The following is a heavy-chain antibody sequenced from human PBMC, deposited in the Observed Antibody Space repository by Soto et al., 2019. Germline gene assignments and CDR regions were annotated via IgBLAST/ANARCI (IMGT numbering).Heavy chain of an antibody. CDR3: GREIEVTAARQVDY. CDR1: EGTCSDYG. CDR2: INHSGST. Sequence: SEPQPLTSAVEEGTCSDYGGRWIRQNPGKGLGWIGEINHSGSTNYNPSLKSRVTISVDTSKNQFSLKLSSVTAADTAVYYCGREIEVTAARQVDYWGQGTLVTLSS. V-gene: IGHV4-34*01. J-gene: IGHJ4*02. D-gene: IGHD6-6*01.